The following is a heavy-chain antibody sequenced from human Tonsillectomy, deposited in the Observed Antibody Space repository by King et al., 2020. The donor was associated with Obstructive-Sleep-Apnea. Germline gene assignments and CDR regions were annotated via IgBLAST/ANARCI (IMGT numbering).Heavy chain of an antibody. CDR2: ISGICGST. CDR3: AKDIAVAGTHAAFDI. Sequence: VQLVESGGGLVQPGGSLILSCAASGFTLSSYAISWFRQAPGKGLEWVSSISGICGSTSDSDSVKGRFTISRDNSKNTLYLQMNSLSAEDTAVYYCAKDIAVAGTHAAFDIWGQGTMVTVSS. V-gene: IGHV3-23*04. CDR1: GFTLSSYA. D-gene: IGHD6-19*01. J-gene: IGHJ3*02.